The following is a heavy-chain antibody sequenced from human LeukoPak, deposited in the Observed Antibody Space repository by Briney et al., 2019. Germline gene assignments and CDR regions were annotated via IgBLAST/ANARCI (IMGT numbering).Heavy chain of an antibody. CDR2: VYYSGST. J-gene: IGHJ6*03. CDR3: ARVMGDLASLYHMDV. D-gene: IGHD3-16*01. Sequence: PSETLSLTCTVSGGSISGPYRSWVRQPPGKGLEWIGDVYYSGSTHQNPSLNSRVTISVDTSKNQFSLKLRSVTAADTAVYYCARVMGDLASLYHMDVWGKGATVTVSS. V-gene: IGHV4-59*11. CDR1: GGSISGPY.